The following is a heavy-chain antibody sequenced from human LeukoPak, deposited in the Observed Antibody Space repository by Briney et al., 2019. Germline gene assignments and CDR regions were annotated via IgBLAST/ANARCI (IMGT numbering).Heavy chain of an antibody. Sequence: SETLSLACTVSGGSINNYYWSWIRQPPGKGLEWIGYIYYRGSANYNPSLKSRVTFSVDTSKNQFSLKLNSVTAADTAVYYCARGGDYGDLRYFDYWGQGTLVTVSS. CDR1: GGSINNYY. J-gene: IGHJ4*02. V-gene: IGHV4-59*01. CDR2: IYYRGSA. D-gene: IGHD4-17*01. CDR3: ARGGDYGDLRYFDY.